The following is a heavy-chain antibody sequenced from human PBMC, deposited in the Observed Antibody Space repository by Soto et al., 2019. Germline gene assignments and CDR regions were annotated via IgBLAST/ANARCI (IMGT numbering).Heavy chain of an antibody. CDR3: ARVGGVAARTFDY. V-gene: IGHV4-59*01. D-gene: IGHD3-16*01. Sequence: PSETLSLTCTVSGGSISPFYWSWVRQPPGKGLEWIGYLYYSDNTNYNPSLKSRVTISVDASKNQVSLRLTSVTAADTAVYYCARVGGVAARTFDYWGHGTVVTVSS. CDR2: LYYSDNT. CDR1: GGSISPFY. J-gene: IGHJ4*01.